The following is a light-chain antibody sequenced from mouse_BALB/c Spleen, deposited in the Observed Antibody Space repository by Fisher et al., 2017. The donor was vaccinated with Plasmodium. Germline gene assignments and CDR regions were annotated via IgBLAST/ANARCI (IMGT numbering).Light chain of an antibody. CDR1: QSISHN. Sequence: DIVMTQSPVTLSVTPGDSVSLSCRASQSISHNLHWYQQKSHESPRLLINYTSQSISGIPSRFSGSGSGTDFTLKISRLEAEDLGVYYCWQGTHFPRTFGGGTKLEIK. CDR2: YTS. CDR3: WQGTHFPRT. V-gene: IGKV5-43*01. J-gene: IGKJ1*01.